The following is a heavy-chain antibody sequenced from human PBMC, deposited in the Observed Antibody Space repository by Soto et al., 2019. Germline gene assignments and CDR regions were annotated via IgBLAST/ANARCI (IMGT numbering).Heavy chain of an antibody. CDR2: INPNSGGT. CDR1: GYTFTVYY. J-gene: IGHJ4*02. D-gene: IGHD3-3*01. Sequence: ASVKVSCKASGYTFTVYYMHGVLQSPLQWRDWMGCINPNSGGTNYAQKFQGRVTMTRDTSISTAYMELSRLRSDDTAVYYCAKTYYDFWSGYFTYQPDPVGVDYWGQGTLVTVSS. V-gene: IGHV1-2*02. CDR3: AKTYYDFWSGYFTYQPDPVGVDY.